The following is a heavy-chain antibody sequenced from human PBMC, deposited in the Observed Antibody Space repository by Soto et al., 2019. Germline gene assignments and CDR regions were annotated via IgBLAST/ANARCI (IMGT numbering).Heavy chain of an antibody. V-gene: IGHV4-31*03. CDR1: GGSISSGGYY. J-gene: IGHJ4*02. CDR2: IYYSGST. D-gene: IGHD2-15*01. CDR3: ARSPSRTFVVDY. Sequence: KPSETLSLTCTVSGGSISSGGYYWSWIRQHPGKGLEWIGYIYYSGSTYYNPSLKSRVTISVDTSKNQFSLKLSSVTAADTAVYYCARSPSRTFVVDYWGQGTLVTVSS.